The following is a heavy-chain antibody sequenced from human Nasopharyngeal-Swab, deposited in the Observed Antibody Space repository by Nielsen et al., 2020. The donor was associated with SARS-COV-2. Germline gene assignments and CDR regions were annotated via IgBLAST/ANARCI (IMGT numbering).Heavy chain of an antibody. CDR1: GFTFTSSA. V-gene: IGHV1-58*01. CDR3: AADPQPIIAAAGNI. J-gene: IGHJ3*02. Sequence: SVMVFCKASGFTFTSSAVQWVRQARGQRLEWIGWIVVGSGNTNYAQKFQERVTITRDMSTSTAYMELSSLRSEDTAVYYCAADPQPIIAAAGNIWGQGTMVTVSS. CDR2: IVVGSGNT. D-gene: IGHD6-13*01.